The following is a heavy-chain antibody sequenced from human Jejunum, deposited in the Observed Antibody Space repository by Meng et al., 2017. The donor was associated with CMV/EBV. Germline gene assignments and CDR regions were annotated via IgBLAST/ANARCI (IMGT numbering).Heavy chain of an antibody. CDR3: AINPWGFPVEV. V-gene: IGHV1-69*06. CDR1: GVSYSSYV. J-gene: IGHJ3*01. D-gene: IGHD7-27*01. CDR2: IIPIADTA. Sequence: KASGVSYSSYVISWVRQAPGQGLAWMGGIIPIADTAKYAQEFQGRVTITADKFTSTAYMELSSLRSEDTAVYYCAINPWGFPVEVWGQGTMVTVSS.